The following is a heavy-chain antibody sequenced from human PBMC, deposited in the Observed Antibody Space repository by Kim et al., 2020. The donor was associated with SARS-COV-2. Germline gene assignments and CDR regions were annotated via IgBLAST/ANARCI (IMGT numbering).Heavy chain of an antibody. CDR1: GYTFTSYY. J-gene: IGHJ4*02. CDR3: ARGFGELLWPRKAPFDY. D-gene: IGHD3-10*01. Sequence: ASVKVSCKASGYTFTSYYMHWVRQAPGQGLEWMGIINPSGGSTSYAQKFQGRVTMTRDTSTSTVYMELSSLRSEDTAVYYCARGFGELLWPRKAPFDYWGQGTLVTVSS. V-gene: IGHV1-46*01. CDR2: INPSGGST.